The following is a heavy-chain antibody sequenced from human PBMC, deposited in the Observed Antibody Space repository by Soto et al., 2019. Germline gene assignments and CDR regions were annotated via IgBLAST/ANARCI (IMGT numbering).Heavy chain of an antibody. D-gene: IGHD3-3*01. J-gene: IGHJ6*02. CDR1: GFTVSSNY. Sequence: GGSLRLSCAASGFTVSSNYMSWVRQAPGKGLEWVSVIYSGGSTYYADSVKGRFTISRDNSKNTLYLQMNSLRAEDTAVYYCARDSYYDFWSGYFRYYYGMDVWGQGTTVTVSS. CDR3: ARDSYYDFWSGYFRYYYGMDV. CDR2: IYSGGST. V-gene: IGHV3-66*01.